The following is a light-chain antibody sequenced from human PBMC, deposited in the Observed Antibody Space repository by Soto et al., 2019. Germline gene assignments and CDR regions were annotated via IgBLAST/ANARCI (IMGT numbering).Light chain of an antibody. Sequence: EIVMTQSPATLSVSPGERVTLSCRASQSLTSNLAWYQHKPGQSPRLLIYGASARATGIPARFSGSGSGAEYTITISSMQYEDFAVYYCQQYDKWPRTFGQGT. CDR1: QSLTSN. CDR3: QQYDKWPRT. V-gene: IGKV3-15*01. CDR2: GAS. J-gene: IGKJ1*01.